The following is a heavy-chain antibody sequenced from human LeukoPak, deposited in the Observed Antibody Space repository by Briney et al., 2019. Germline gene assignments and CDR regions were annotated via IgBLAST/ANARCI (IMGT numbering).Heavy chain of an antibody. CDR2: ISGSGGST. D-gene: IGHD1-26*01. V-gene: IGHV3-23*01. CDR1: GFTFSSYA. Sequence: SGGSLRLSCAASGFTFSSYAMSWVRQAPGKGLEWVSAISGSGGSTYYADSVKGRFTISRDNSKNTLYLQMNSLRAEDTAVYYCARVGATSGSFDYWGQGTLVTVSS. J-gene: IGHJ4*02. CDR3: ARVGATSGSFDY.